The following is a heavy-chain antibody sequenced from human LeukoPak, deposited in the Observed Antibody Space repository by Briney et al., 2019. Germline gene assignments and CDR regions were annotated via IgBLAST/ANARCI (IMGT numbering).Heavy chain of an antibody. Sequence: PGGSLRLSCAASGFTFSSYWTHWVRQAPGKGLVWVSRINSDGSSTSYADSVKGRFTISRDNAKNTLYLQMNSLRAEDTAVYYCARESFSFCYDYWGQGTLVTVSS. CDR1: GFTFSSYW. CDR2: INSDGSST. CDR3: ARESFSFCYDY. J-gene: IGHJ4*02. D-gene: IGHD3-16*02. V-gene: IGHV3-74*01.